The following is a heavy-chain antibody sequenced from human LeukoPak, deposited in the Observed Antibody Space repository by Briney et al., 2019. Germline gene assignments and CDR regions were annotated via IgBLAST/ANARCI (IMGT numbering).Heavy chain of an antibody. Sequence: TGGSLRLSCAASGFTVSINYMSWVSQAPGKGLEWVSVIYSGGSTYYADSVKGRFTISRDNAKNSLYLQMNSLRAEDTAVYYCARERPQGDFDYWGQGTLVTVSS. J-gene: IGHJ4*02. CDR1: GFTVSINY. CDR3: ARERPQGDFDY. D-gene: IGHD3-16*01. CDR2: IYSGGST. V-gene: IGHV3-53*01.